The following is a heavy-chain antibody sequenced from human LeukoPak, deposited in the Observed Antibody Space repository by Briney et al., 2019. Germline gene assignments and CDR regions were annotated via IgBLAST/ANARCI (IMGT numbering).Heavy chain of an antibody. V-gene: IGHV3-21*01. Sequence: GGSLRLSCAASGFTFSSYSMNWARQAPGKGLEWVSSISSSSSYIYYADSVKGRFTISRDNAKNSLYLQMNSLRAEDTAVYYCARRGHYGDSLDAFDIWGQGTMVTVSS. D-gene: IGHD4-17*01. CDR3: ARRGHYGDSLDAFDI. CDR1: GFTFSSYS. J-gene: IGHJ3*02. CDR2: ISSSSSYI.